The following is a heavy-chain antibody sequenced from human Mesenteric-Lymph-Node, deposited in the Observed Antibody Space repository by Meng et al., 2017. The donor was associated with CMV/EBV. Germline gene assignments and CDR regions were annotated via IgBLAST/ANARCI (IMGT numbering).Heavy chain of an antibody. CDR3: VKGGPVAPDPRYFQH. V-gene: IGHV3-23*01. CDR2: ISGSGGGT. Sequence: GESLKISCAASGFTFSSYAMSWVRQAPGKGLEWVSGISGSGGGTYYADSVKGRFTISRDNSKNTLYLQMNSLRAEDTAVYYCVKGGPVAPDPRYFQHWGQGTLVTVSS. D-gene: IGHD1-14*01. J-gene: IGHJ1*01. CDR1: GFTFSSYA.